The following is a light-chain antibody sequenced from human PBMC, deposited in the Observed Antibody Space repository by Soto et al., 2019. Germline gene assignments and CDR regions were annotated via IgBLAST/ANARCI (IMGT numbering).Light chain of an antibody. CDR1: QSVSKN. V-gene: IGKV3-11*01. Sequence: ESVLTQYPATLSLSPGERATLSCRASQSVSKNLAWYQQRPGQAPRLIIYDASSRATAIPDRFSGSGSGTDFTLTISSLEPEDFAVYYCLQRSNWPRTFGQGTKLEIK. CDR3: LQRSNWPRT. J-gene: IGKJ2*01. CDR2: DAS.